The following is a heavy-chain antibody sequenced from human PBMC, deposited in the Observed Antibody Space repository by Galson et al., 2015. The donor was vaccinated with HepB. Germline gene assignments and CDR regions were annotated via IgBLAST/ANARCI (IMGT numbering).Heavy chain of an antibody. D-gene: IGHD3-3*01. CDR2: IYYSGST. V-gene: IGHV4-59*01. CDR1: GGSISSYY. J-gene: IGHJ3*02. Sequence: ETLSLTCTVSGGSISSYYWSWIRQPPGKGLEWIGYIYYSGSTNYNPSLKSRVTISVDTSKNQFSLKLSSVTAADTAVYYCARAPRWYYDFWSGYAFDIWGQGTMVTVSS. CDR3: ARAPRWYYDFWSGYAFDI.